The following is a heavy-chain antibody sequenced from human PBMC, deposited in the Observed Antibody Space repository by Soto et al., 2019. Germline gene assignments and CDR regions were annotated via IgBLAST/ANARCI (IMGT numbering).Heavy chain of an antibody. CDR1: GYTFTSYD. CDR3: ARVPASGHYYYYGMDV. CDR2: MNPNSGNT. D-gene: IGHD2-2*01. J-gene: IGHJ6*02. Sequence: QVQLVQSGAEVKKPGASVKVSCKASGYTFTSYDINWVRQATGQGLEWMGWMNPNSGNTGYAQKFQGRVTMTRNTSISTAYMELSSLRSEDTAVYYCARVPASGHYYYYGMDVLGQWTTVTVSS. V-gene: IGHV1-8*01.